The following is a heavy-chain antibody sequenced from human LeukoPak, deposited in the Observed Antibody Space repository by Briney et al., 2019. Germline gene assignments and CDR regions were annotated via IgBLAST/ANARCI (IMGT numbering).Heavy chain of an antibody. CDR3: ASRIPTTPYYYYYGMDV. Sequence: PSETLSLTCTVSGGSISSGGYYWSWIRQHPGKGLEWIGYIYYSGSTYYNPSLKSRVTISVYTSKNQFSLKLSSVTAADTAVYYCASRIPTTPYYYYYGMDVWGQGTTVTVSS. CDR1: GGSISSGGYY. J-gene: IGHJ6*02. V-gene: IGHV4-31*03. D-gene: IGHD1-1*01. CDR2: IYYSGST.